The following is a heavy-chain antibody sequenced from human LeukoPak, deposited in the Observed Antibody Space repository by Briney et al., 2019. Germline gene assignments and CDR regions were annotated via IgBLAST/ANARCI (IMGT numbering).Heavy chain of an antibody. Sequence: PSETLSLTCTVSGGSISIYYWSWIRQPPGKGLEWIGYIYYSGSTNYNPSLKSRVTISVDTSKNQFSLNLIAVTAADTGVYYCARWGYRGKWFDPWGQGTLVTVSS. D-gene: IGHD3-16*01. CDR1: GGSISIYY. CDR3: ARWGYRGKWFDP. V-gene: IGHV4-59*01. J-gene: IGHJ5*02. CDR2: IYYSGST.